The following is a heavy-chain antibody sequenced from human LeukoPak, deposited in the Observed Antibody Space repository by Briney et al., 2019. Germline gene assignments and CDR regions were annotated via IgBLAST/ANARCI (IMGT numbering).Heavy chain of an antibody. CDR1: GFTFSSYA. CDR2: ISYDGSNK. Sequence: GGSLRLSCAASGFTFSSYAMHWVRQAPGKGLEWVAVISYDGSNKYYADSVKGRFTISRDNSKNTLYLQMNSLRTEDTAVYYCARCDVGDGYSHYWGQGTLVTVSS. D-gene: IGHD5-24*01. CDR3: ARCDVGDGYSHY. J-gene: IGHJ4*02. V-gene: IGHV3-30-3*01.